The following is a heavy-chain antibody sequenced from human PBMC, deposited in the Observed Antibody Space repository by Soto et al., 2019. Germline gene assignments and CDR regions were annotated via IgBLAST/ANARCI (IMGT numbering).Heavy chain of an antibody. V-gene: IGHV2-5*02. CDR3: AQRVRSTVSGLVTTTAIYFDF. D-gene: IGHD2-2*01. CDR1: GFSLTTSGVG. J-gene: IGHJ4*02. Sequence: QITLKESGPTVVKPTETLTLTCTFSGFSLTTSGVGVGWVRQSPGKAPEWLALIYWDDDKRYSTSLKSRLTIAQDTSNKHVILTMVNVDPADTATYYCAQRVRSTVSGLVTTTAIYFDFWGQATPVVFSS. CDR2: IYWDDDK.